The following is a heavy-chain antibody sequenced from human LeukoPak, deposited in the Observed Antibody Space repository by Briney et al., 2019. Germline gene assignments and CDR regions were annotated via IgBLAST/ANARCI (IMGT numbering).Heavy chain of an antibody. J-gene: IGHJ4*02. V-gene: IGHV3-30-3*01. CDR3: ARGAAGAILDY. CDR1: GFIFSSYV. CDR2: IFYDGSNK. D-gene: IGHD2-2*01. Sequence: GGSLRLSCAASGFIFSSYVIHWVRQAPGKGLEWVAVIFYDGSNKYYADSVKGRFTISRDNSNNTLYLQMNSLRVEDTAVYYCARGAAGAILDYWGQGTLVTVSS.